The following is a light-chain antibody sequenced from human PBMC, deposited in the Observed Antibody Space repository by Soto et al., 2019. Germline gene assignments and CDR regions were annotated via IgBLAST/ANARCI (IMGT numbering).Light chain of an antibody. Sequence: QSALAQPPSAAGSPGQSVTISCTGTTSDFGVYDLVSWYQHRPGRAPRLIIYEVTKRPSGIPVRFSGSKSGNTASLTVSGLQADDEAAYYCSSYAGGNNLLFGGGTKLTVL. CDR2: EVT. CDR3: SSYAGGNNLL. J-gene: IGLJ3*02. CDR1: TSDFGVYDL. V-gene: IGLV2-8*01.